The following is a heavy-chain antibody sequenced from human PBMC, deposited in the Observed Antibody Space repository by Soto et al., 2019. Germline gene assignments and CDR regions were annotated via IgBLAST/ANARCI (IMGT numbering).Heavy chain of an antibody. CDR2: ISAYNGNT. D-gene: IGHD5-18*01. V-gene: IGHV1-18*01. J-gene: IGHJ3*02. Sequence: ASVKVSCKASGYTFTSYGVSWVRQAPGQGLEWMGWISAYNGNTNYAQKLQGRVTMTTDTSTSTAYMELRSLRSDDTAVYYCARWGVDTATADAFDIWGHGTMVTVSS. CDR3: ARWGVDTATADAFDI. CDR1: GYTFTSYG.